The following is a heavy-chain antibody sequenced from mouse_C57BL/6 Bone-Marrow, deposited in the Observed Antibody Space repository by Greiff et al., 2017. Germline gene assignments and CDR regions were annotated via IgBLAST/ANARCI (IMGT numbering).Heavy chain of an antibody. V-gene: IGHV5-17*01. CDR1: GFTFSDYG. CDR3: ANYYGSGYAMDY. CDR2: ISSGSSTI. Sequence: EVKVVESGGGLVKPGGSLKLSCAASGFTFSDYGMHWVRQAPEKGLEWVAYISSGSSTIYYADTVKGRFTISRDNAKNTLFLQMTSLRSEDTAMYYCANYYGSGYAMDYWGQGTSVTVSS. J-gene: IGHJ4*01. D-gene: IGHD1-1*01.